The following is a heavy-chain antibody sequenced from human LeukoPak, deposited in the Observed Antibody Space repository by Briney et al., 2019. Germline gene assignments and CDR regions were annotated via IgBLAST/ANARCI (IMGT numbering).Heavy chain of an antibody. D-gene: IGHD5-12*01. CDR1: GFTVSSNY. CDR2: IYSGGST. V-gene: IGHV3-53*01. Sequence: GGSLRLSCAASGFTVSSNYMSWVRQAPGKGLEWVSVIYSGGSTYYADSVKGRFTISRDNAKNSLYLQVNSLRAEDTAVYYCARDRSGYNLFDYWGQGTLVTVSS. J-gene: IGHJ4*02. CDR3: ARDRSGYNLFDY.